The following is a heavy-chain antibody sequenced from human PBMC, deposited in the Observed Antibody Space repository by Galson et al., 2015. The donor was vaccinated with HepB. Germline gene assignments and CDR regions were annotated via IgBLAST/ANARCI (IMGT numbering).Heavy chain of an antibody. CDR1: PGAITGYY. D-gene: IGHD4-11*01. CDR2: VYYTGTT. V-gene: IGHV4-59*08. CDR3: ARGHYGNYGAKVPRFDY. J-gene: IGHJ4*02. Sequence: TLSLTCTVSPGAITGYYWTWIRQPPGRGLEWIGSVYYTGTTNYSPSLKSRVIISLDTSKNSFSLNLNSVTAADTAIYYCARGHYGNYGAKVPRFDYWGQGAMVTVSS.